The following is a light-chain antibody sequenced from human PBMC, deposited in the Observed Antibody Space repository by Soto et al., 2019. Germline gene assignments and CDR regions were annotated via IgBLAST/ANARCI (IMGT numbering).Light chain of an antibody. V-gene: IGKV3-20*01. CDR2: GAS. CDR1: QSVSRK. CDR3: QQYSISPLT. J-gene: IGKJ4*01. Sequence: EIVMTQSPATLSVSPGERATLSCRASQSVSRKLAWYQQTRGQAPRLLIYGASSRATGIPDRFSGSGSGTDFTLTISRLEPEDFAVYYCQQYSISPLTFGGGTKVDIK.